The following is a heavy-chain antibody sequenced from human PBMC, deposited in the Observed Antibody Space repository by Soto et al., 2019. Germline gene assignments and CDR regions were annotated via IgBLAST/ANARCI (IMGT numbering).Heavy chain of an antibody. D-gene: IGHD1-26*01. CDR1: GYTFTSYG. CDR2: INPGNGNT. J-gene: IGHJ5*02. CDR3: ARGGSYKGFDP. Sequence: ASVKVSCKASGYTFTSYGINWVRQAPGRGLEWMGWINPGNGNTKYSQQFQGRVIIDRDTSASTAYMELSSLRSEDTAVYYCARGGSYKGFDPWGQGTLVTVSS. V-gene: IGHV1-3*01.